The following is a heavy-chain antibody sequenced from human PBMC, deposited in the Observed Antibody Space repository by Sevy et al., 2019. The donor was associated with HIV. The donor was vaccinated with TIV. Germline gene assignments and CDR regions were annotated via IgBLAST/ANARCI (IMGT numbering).Heavy chain of an antibody. J-gene: IGHJ5*02. CDR3: ARDPDWGALDR. CDR1: GFTFSNFW. V-gene: IGHV3-7*01. D-gene: IGHD7-27*01. Sequence: GESLKISCEVSGFTFSNFWMTWVRQSPGKGLEWVAYINQDERHINLLDSVRGRFTISRDNAKNSLYLQMDSLRAEDTAIYYCARDPDWGALDRWGQGTLVTVSS. CDR2: INQDERHI.